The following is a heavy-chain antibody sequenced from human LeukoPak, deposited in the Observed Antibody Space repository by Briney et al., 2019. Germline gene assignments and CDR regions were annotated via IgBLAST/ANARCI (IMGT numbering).Heavy chain of an antibody. J-gene: IGHJ4*02. CDR2: MSPSSGNT. Sequence: ASVKVSCKASGYIFTTYDINWVRQAPGQGPEWLVWMSPSSGNTGLAQKFQGRISMTRDTSIHTAYTELSSLTSGATAVYYCTQGEGIVGYYWGQGTLVTVSS. CDR3: TQGEGIVGYY. D-gene: IGHD1-26*01. CDR1: GYIFTTYD. V-gene: IGHV1-8*01.